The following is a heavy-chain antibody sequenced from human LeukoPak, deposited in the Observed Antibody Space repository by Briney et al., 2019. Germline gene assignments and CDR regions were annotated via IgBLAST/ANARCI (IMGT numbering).Heavy chain of an antibody. J-gene: IGHJ4*02. CDR3: ARELTPPVDY. V-gene: IGHV3-30-3*01. CDR1: GFTFSSYA. Sequence: GGSLRLPCAASGFTFSSYAMHWVRQAPGKGLEWVAVISYDGSNKYYADSVKGRFTISRDNSKNTLYLQMNSLRAEDTAVYYCARELTPPVDYWGQGTLVTVSS. CDR2: ISYDGSNK.